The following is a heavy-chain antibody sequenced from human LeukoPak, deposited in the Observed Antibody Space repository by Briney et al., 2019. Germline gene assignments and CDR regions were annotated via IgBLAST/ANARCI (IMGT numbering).Heavy chain of an antibody. Sequence: ASVKVSCKASGYTFTGYYMHWVRQAPGQGLEWMGWINPNSGDTNYREKFQGRVTMTRGTSIRTAYMDLGRLTYDDTDVYYCARDQGYWGQGTLVTVSS. CDR3: ARDQGY. CDR2: INPNSGDT. V-gene: IGHV1-2*02. J-gene: IGHJ4*02. CDR1: GYTFTGYY.